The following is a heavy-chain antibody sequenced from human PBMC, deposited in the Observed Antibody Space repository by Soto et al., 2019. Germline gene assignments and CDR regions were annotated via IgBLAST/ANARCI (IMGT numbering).Heavy chain of an antibody. CDR3: ARGGGYDSFDF. D-gene: IGHD2-15*01. V-gene: IGHV4-39*07. CDR2: VYFVGNS. CDR1: GDSISSASYF. Sequence: SETLSLTCTVSGDSISSASYFWGWIRQPPGKGLEWIGSVYFVGNSYYNPSLKSRVSISVDASKNQFSLSLSSMTAADKAVYYCARGGGYDSFDFWGQGIQVTVSS. J-gene: IGHJ4*02.